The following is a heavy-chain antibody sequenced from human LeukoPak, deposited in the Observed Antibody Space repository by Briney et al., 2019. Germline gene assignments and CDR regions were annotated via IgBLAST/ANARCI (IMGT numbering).Heavy chain of an antibody. Sequence: GSLRLSCAASGFTFSSYTMNWVRQAPGKGLEWVSSISSGSGYRNYADSLKGRFTISRDNAKNSLYLQMNSLRAEDTAVYYCARYFSQMTTNSDAFDIWGQGTMVTVSS. CDR2: ISSGSGYR. CDR3: ARYFSQMTTNSDAFDI. CDR1: GFTFSSYT. D-gene: IGHD5-24*01. J-gene: IGHJ3*02. V-gene: IGHV3-21*01.